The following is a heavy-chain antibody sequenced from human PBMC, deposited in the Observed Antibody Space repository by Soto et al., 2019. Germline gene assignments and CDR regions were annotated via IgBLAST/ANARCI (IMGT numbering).Heavy chain of an antibody. J-gene: IGHJ6*02. CDR3: ARGLGRLRLGELSLLSPYRMDV. Sequence: SETLSLTCAVSGYSISSGYYWGWIRQPPGKGLEWIGSIYHSGSTYYNPSLKSRVTISVDTSKNQFSLKLSSVTAADTAVYYCARGLGRLRLGELSLLSPYRMDVWGQGTTVTVSS. V-gene: IGHV4-38-2*01. D-gene: IGHD3-16*02. CDR2: IYHSGST. CDR1: GYSISSGYY.